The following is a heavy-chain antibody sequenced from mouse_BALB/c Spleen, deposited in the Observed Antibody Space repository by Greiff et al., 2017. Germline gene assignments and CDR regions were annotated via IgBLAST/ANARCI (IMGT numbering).Heavy chain of an antibody. D-gene: IGHD2-3*01. J-gene: IGHJ1*01. V-gene: IGHV3-2*02. CDR2: ISYSGST. CDR1: GYSITSDYA. Sequence: EVKLVESGPGLVKPSQSLSLTCTVTGYSITSDYAWNWIRQFPGNKLEWMGYISYSGSTSYNPSLKSRISITRDTSKNQFFLQLNSVTTEDTATYYCARGGDGYYKYFDVWGAGTTVTVSS. CDR3: ARGGDGYYKYFDV.